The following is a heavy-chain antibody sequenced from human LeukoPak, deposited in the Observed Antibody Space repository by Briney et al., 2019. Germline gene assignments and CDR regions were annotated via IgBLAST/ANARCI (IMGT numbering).Heavy chain of an antibody. V-gene: IGHV1-24*01. CDR3: ATGPTVTTGNYYYYGMDV. CDR2: FDPEDGET. J-gene: IGHJ6*02. D-gene: IGHD4-17*01. Sequence: ASVKVSCKVSGYTLTELSMHWVRQAPGKGLEWMGGFDPEDGETIYAQKFQGRVTMTEDTSTDTAYMELSSLRSEDTAVYYCATGPTVTTGNYYYYGMDVWGQGTTVTVSS. CDR1: GYTLTELS.